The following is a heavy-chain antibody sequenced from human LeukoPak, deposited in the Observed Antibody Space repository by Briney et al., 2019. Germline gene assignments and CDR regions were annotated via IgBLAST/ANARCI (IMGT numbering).Heavy chain of an antibody. D-gene: IGHD1-7*01. CDR2: IYYSGST. CDR1: GGSISSSSYY. CDR3: ARWGLGWNYEGYYFDY. V-gene: IGHV4-39*01. Sequence: SETLSLTCTVSGGSISSSSYYWGWIRQPPGKGLEWIGSIYYSGSTYYNPSLKSRVTISVDTSKNQFSLKLSSVTAADTAVSYCARWGLGWNYEGYYFDYWGQGTLVTVSS. J-gene: IGHJ4*02.